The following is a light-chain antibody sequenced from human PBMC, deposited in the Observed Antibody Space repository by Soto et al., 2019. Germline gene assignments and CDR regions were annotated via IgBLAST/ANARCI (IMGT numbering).Light chain of an antibody. V-gene: IGLV1-44*01. CDR2: SND. J-gene: IGLJ2*01. CDR3: ASWDDSLNGPV. CDR1: SSNIGDNT. Sequence: QSVLIQPPSASGIPGQRVTISCSGSSSNIGDNTVNWYQQLPGTAPKVLIYSNDQRPSGVPDRFSGSKSGTSASLAISGLQSEDEADYHCASWDDSLNGPVFGGGTKVTVL.